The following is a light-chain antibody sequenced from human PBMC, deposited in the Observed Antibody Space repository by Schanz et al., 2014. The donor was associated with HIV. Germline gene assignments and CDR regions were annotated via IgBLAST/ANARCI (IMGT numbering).Light chain of an antibody. Sequence: QSALTQPPSASGSPGQSVTISCTGTSSDVGGYNYVSWYQQHPGKAPKLMISEVSKRPSGVPDRFSGSKSGNTASLTVSGLQAEDEADYYCSSYAGTYTVIFGGGTKLTVL. CDR2: EVS. CDR3: SSYAGTYTVI. J-gene: IGLJ2*01. V-gene: IGLV2-8*01. CDR1: SSDVGGYNY.